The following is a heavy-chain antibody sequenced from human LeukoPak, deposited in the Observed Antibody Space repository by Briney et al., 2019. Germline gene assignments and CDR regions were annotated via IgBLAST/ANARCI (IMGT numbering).Heavy chain of an antibody. Sequence: PGGSLRLSCAASGFTFSSYSMNWVRQAPGKGLEWVSYISSSSSTIYYADSVKGRFTISRDNAKNSLYLQMNSLRAEDTAVYYCARDGDYGGHNFDYWGQGTLVTVSS. V-gene: IGHV3-48*01. CDR2: ISSSSSTI. CDR1: GFTFSSYS. D-gene: IGHD4-23*01. J-gene: IGHJ4*02. CDR3: ARDGDYGGHNFDY.